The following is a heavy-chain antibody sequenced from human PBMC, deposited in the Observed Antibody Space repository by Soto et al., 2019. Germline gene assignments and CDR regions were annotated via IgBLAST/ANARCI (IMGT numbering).Heavy chain of an antibody. CDR1: GITVSGNY. V-gene: IGHV3-53*01. CDR3: ARGSKDYYSGSRIFDF. Sequence: GGSLRLSCAASGITVSGNYIAWVRQAPGKGLEWVSLIYSGGSTFYTDSVRGRFIISRDNSKNTLYLQMNSLRAEDSAVYYYARGSKDYYSGSRIFDFWCRGTLVTVSS. J-gene: IGHJ4*02. CDR2: IYSGGST. D-gene: IGHD1-26*01.